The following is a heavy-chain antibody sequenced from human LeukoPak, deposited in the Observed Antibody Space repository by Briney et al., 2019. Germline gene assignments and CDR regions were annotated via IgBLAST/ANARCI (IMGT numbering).Heavy chain of an antibody. V-gene: IGHV3-21*01. CDR2: ITSSSSST. J-gene: IGHJ4*02. Sequence: PGGSLRLSCAASGFTFSGYSMNWVRQGPGKGLEWVSSITSSSSSTYYADSVKGRFTISRDNAKNSLYLHMNSLRAEDTAVYYCAPAGGISTWYFDYWGQGTPVTVSS. D-gene: IGHD1-26*01. CDR3: APAGGISTWYFDY. CDR1: GFTFSGYS.